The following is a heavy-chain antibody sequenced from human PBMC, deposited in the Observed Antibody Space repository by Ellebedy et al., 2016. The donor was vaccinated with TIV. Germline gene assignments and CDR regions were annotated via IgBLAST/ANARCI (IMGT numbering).Heavy chain of an antibody. D-gene: IGHD2-21*01. V-gene: IGHV4-4*02. CDR3: ARRILVGTNNNWFDS. CDR2: MFHTGRT. CDR1: GASISSNNW. Sequence: SETLSLXXAVSGASISSNNWWSWVRQPPGSGLEWIGDMFHTGRTNYNPSLKSRVTISVEKSRNQFSLLLTSVTAADTALYYCARRILVGTNNNWFDSWGQGTLVTVSS. J-gene: IGHJ5*01.